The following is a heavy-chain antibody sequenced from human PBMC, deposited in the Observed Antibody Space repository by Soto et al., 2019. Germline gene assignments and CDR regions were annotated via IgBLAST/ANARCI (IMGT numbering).Heavy chain of an antibody. J-gene: IGHJ6*02. D-gene: IGHD1-7*01. CDR3: AREEITGTTPYYYGIDV. V-gene: IGHV1-58*01. CDR2: SVVGSGTT. Sequence: SGKVSCKASGFTFTNSAVQWVRQARGQRLEWIGWSVVGSGTTNFAQKFQERVTITRDTSTRTAYMELRRLRSDDTAVYYCAREEITGTTPYYYGIDVWGQGTTVTVSS. CDR1: GFTFTNSA.